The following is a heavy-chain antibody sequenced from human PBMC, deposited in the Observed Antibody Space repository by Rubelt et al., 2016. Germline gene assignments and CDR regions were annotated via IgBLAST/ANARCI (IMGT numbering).Heavy chain of an antibody. CDR2: INRAGTTT. Sequence: EVQLVESGGGVVRPGGSLRLSCAASGFTFADYGLPWVRQPPGKGLEWVSRINRAGTTTTYADSVRGRFPISRDNAKNTLYLQMSSLRADDTAVYYCAKVVVGLATYDYWGQGTLVTV. V-gene: IGHV3-20*04. CDR1: GFTFADYG. J-gene: IGHJ4*02. CDR3: AKVVVGLATYDY. D-gene: IGHD1-26*01.